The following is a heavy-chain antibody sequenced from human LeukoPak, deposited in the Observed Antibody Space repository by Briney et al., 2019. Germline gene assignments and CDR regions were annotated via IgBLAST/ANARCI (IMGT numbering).Heavy chain of an antibody. CDR2: ISGSGGST. J-gene: IGHJ4*02. CDR1: GFTFSSYA. V-gene: IGHV3-23*01. CDR3: AKDGMVRGVIITRTRAAYWAY. D-gene: IGHD3-10*01. Sequence: GGSLRLSCAASGFTFSSYAMSWVRQAPGKGLEWVSAISGSGGSTYYADSVKGRFTISRDNSKNTLYLQMNSLRAEDTAVYYCAKDGMVRGVIITRTRAAYWAYWGQGTLVTVSS.